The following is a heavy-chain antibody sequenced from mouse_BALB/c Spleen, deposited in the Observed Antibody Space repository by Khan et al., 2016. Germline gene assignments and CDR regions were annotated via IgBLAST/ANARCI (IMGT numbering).Heavy chain of an antibody. CDR2: ISYDGSN. CDR1: GYSITSGYY. D-gene: IGHD1-1*01. J-gene: IGHJ2*01. CDR3: ARDGYVSSDFDY. Sequence: EVQLQESGPGLVKPSQSLSLTCSVTGYSITSGYYWNWIRQFPGNKLEWMGYISYDGSNNYNPSLKNRISITRDTSKNQFFLKLNSVTTEDTATYYCARDGYVSSDFDYWGQGTTLTVSS. V-gene: IGHV3-6*02.